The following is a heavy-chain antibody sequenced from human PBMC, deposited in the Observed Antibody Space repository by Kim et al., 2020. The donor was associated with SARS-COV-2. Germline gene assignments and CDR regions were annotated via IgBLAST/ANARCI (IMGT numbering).Heavy chain of an antibody. CDR2: INAGTGNT. CDR1: GYTFSDYA. CDR3: ARDRNYADY. Sequence: ASVKVSCEASGYTFSDYAIHWVRQAPGQSLEWVGWINAGTGNTKYSEILQGRVTLMRDTSANTVYMELRGLRYEDTAVYYCARDRNYADYWGQGTLVTVSS. V-gene: IGHV1-3*01. J-gene: IGHJ4*02.